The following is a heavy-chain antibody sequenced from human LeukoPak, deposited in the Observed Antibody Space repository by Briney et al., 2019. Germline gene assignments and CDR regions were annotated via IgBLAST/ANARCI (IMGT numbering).Heavy chain of an antibody. V-gene: IGHV3-15*01. J-gene: IGHJ4*02. CDR3: ARSHIVEVTAGDY. D-gene: IGHD2-21*02. Sequence: GGSLRLSCAASGFTFSSYAMHWVRQAPGKGLEWVGRIKSKTDGGTTDYAAPVKGRFTISRDDSKNTLYLQMNSLKTEDTAVYYCARSHIVEVTAGDYWGQGTLVTVSS. CDR1: GFTFSSYA. CDR2: IKSKTDGGTT.